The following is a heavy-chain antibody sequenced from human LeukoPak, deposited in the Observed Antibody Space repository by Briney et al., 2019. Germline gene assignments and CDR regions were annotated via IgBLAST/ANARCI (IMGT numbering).Heavy chain of an antibody. CDR1: GFTFSSYS. J-gene: IGHJ6*02. CDR3: ARDRVKEDGYNYFSRYYYYGMDV. Sequence: GGSLRLSCAASGFTFSSYSMNWVRQAPGKGLEWVSSISSSSSYIYYADSVKGRFTISRDNAKNSLYLRMNSLRAEDTAVYYCARDRVKEDGYNYFSRYYYYGMDVWGQGTTVTVSS. CDR2: ISSSSSYI. V-gene: IGHV3-21*01. D-gene: IGHD5-24*01.